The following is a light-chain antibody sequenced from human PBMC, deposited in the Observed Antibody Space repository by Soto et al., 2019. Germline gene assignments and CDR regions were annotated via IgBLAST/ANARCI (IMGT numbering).Light chain of an antibody. CDR1: SSNIGSNY. CDR2: RNN. V-gene: IGLV1-47*01. Sequence: QSVLTQPPSASGTPGQRVTISCSGSSSNIGSNYVFWYQHLPGTAPKLLIYRNNQRPSGVPDRFSGSKSGTSASLAISGLRSEDGIDYYCAAWDDSLSGVVFGGGTKVTVL. CDR3: AAWDDSLSGVV. J-gene: IGLJ2*01.